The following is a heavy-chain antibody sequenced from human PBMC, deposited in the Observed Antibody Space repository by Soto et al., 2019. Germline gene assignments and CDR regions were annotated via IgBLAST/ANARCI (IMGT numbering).Heavy chain of an antibody. Sequence: SETLSLTCTVSGGSFSSDYWSWIRQPPGKGLEWIGYIYYSGSTNYNPSLKSRVTISVDTSKNQFSLKLSSVTAADTAVYYCARAPRRDWFDPWGQGTLVTVSS. CDR2: IYYSGST. CDR3: ARAPRRDWFDP. J-gene: IGHJ5*02. V-gene: IGHV4-59*01. CDR1: GGSFSSDY.